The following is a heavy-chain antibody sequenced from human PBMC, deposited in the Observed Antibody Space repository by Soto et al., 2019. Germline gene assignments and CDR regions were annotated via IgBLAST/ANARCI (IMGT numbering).Heavy chain of an antibody. V-gene: IGHV3-9*01. Sequence: EVQLVESGGGLVQPGGSLRLSCAASGFTFDDYAMHWVRQAPGKGLEWVSGISWNSGSIGYADSVKGRFTISRYNAKNSLYLQMNSLSAEDTALYYCAKDSKYSSGQGYFQHWGQGTLVTVSS. CDR2: ISWNSGSI. D-gene: IGHD6-19*01. CDR3: AKDSKYSSGQGYFQH. J-gene: IGHJ1*01. CDR1: GFTFDDYA.